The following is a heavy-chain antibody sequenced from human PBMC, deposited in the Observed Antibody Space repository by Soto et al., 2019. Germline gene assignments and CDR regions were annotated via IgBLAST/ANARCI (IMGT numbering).Heavy chain of an antibody. V-gene: IGHV1-46*01. CDR3: ARDSSDPATTCYRDH. D-gene: IGHD1-1*01. CDR1: GYRVTNHN. Sequence: QVQLLQSGAEVKKPGTSVKVSCKPSGYRVTNHNIHWVRQAPGQGLEWMGMFNPSGGSPSYAQKFQVRLSMPRDPSTNVMQMFRSDLQSKDTSVYFGARDSSDPATTCYRDHGAQGTPVTVSS. CDR2: FNPSGGSP. J-gene: IGHJ1*01.